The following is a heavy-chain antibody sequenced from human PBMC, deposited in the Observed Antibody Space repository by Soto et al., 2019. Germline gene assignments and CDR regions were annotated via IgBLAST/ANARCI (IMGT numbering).Heavy chain of an antibody. J-gene: IGHJ4*02. Sequence: EVQLVESGGGLVKPGGSLRLSCAASGFTFSSYSMNWVRQAPGKGLEWVSSISSSSSYIYYADSVKGRFTISRDNAKNSLYLQMNSLRAEDTAVYYCATFDPTGDYGNWSQGTLVTVSS. V-gene: IGHV3-21*01. CDR1: GFTFSSYS. CDR2: ISSSSSYI. CDR3: ATFDPTGDYGN. D-gene: IGHD4-17*01.